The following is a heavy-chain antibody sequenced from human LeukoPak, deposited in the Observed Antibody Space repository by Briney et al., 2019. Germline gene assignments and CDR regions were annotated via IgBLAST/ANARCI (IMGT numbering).Heavy chain of an antibody. CDR1: GGSISSYY. J-gene: IGHJ4*02. V-gene: IGHV4-4*07. CDR3: ARNYYDTNGYYSGFDY. D-gene: IGHD3-22*01. Sequence: PSETLSLTCTVSGGSISSYYWSWIRQPAGKGLEWIGRIYSSGSANYNPSLKSQVSMSVDTSKNQFSLKLSSVTAADTAMYYCARNYYDTNGYYSGFDYWGQGTLVTVSS. CDR2: IYSSGSA.